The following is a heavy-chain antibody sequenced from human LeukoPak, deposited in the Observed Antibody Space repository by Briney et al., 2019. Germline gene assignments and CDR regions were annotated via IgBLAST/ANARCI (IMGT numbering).Heavy chain of an antibody. J-gene: IGHJ4*02. V-gene: IGHV4-59*13. Sequence: PSETLSLTCTVSGGSISSDYWSWIRHRPRKGLEWIGYVYFSLSTNYNPSLKSRVTISVDTSKNQFSLKLSSVTAADTAVYYCASAKMVAAIDYWGQGTLVTVSS. CDR2: VYFSLST. CDR3: ASAKMVAAIDY. CDR1: GGSISSDY. D-gene: IGHD2-15*01.